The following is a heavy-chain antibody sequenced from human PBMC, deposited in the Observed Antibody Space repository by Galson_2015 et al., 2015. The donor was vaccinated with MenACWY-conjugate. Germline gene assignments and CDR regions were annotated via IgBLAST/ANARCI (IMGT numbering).Heavy chain of an antibody. V-gene: IGHV3-23*01. CDR1: GFTFSNYA. CDR2: ISVSGDKT. CDR3: AKDNDGSTWYLRNYIVD. Sequence: SLRLSCAASGFTFSNYAMTWVRQAPGKGLEWVSVISVSGDKTDYADSVKGRFTISRDNSKNTVFLQMCRLTVEDTAIYYCAKDNDGSTWYLRNYIVDWGQGTLVTVSS. J-gene: IGHJ4*01. D-gene: IGHD6-13*01.